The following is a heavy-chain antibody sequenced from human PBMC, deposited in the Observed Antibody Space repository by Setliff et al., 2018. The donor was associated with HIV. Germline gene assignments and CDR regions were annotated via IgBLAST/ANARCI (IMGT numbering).Heavy chain of an antibody. V-gene: IGHV3-15*01. CDR1: GFTFSNAW. CDR2: IKSKTDGGTT. J-gene: IGHJ3*02. Sequence: GGSLRLSCAASGFTFSNAWLSWARQAPGKGLEWVGRIKSKTDGGTTDYAAPVKGRFTISRDDSKNTLYLQMNSLKTEDTAVYYCTTGGMITFGGVIVAEYAFDIWGQGTMVTVSS. CDR3: TTGGMITFGGVIVAEYAFDI. D-gene: IGHD3-16*02.